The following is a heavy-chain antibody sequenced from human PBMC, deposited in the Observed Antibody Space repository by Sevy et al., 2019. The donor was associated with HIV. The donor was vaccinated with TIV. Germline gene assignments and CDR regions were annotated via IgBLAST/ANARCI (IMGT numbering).Heavy chain of an antibody. CDR2: INSDGAAT. CDR1: GFTLSADW. J-gene: IGHJ5*02. Sequence: GGSLTLSCAASGFTLSADWMHWVRHTPGKGLVCVSRINSDGAATHYADSVKGRFIISRDNGKNSLYLQMNSLRVEDTGLYYCTRGTRGVVQSWGQGTLVTVSS. V-gene: IGHV3-74*01. CDR3: TRGTRGVVQS. D-gene: IGHD3-10*01.